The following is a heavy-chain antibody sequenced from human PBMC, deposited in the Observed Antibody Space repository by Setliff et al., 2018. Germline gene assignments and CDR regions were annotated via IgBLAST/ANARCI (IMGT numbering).Heavy chain of an antibody. CDR1: GGSISTATYY. V-gene: IGHV4-39*06. D-gene: IGHD1-1*01. CDR2: IYHDGND. Sequence: PSETLSLTCTVSGGSISTATYYWSWVRQPPGKGLEWIGEIYHDGNDKYTPSVHYSPSLKSRVTISIDKSNNQFPLKLTSMTAADTAVYYCAKGGGRYHSDSWGQGILVTVSS. CDR3: AKGGGRYHSDS. J-gene: IGHJ4*02.